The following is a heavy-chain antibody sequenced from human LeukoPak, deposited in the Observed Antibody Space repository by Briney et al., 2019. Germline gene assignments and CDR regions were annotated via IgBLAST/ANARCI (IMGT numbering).Heavy chain of an antibody. CDR2: INQDGSKS. D-gene: IGHD3-22*01. CDR3: AKVRYYSDTSGWYPDYWYFDL. CDR1: GLTYNSYW. Sequence: GGSLRLSCAASGLTYNSYWMSWVRQAPGKGLQWVAHINQDGSKSNYVDSVKGRFSISRDDSKNTLYLQMNTLRDEDTAIYYCAKVRYYSDTSGWYPDYWYFDLWGRGTLVTVSS. J-gene: IGHJ2*01. V-gene: IGHV3-7*03.